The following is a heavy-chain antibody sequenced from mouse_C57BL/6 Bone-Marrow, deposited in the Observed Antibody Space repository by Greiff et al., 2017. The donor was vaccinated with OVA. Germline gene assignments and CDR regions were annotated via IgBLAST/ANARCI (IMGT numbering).Heavy chain of an antibody. Sequence: EVQLQQSGPELVKPGASVKISCKASGYTFTDYYMNWVKQSHGKSLEWIGDINPNNGGTSYNQKFKGKATLTVDKSSSTAYMELRSLTSEDSAVYYCARWKDYIWYFDVWGTGTTVTVSS. D-gene: IGHD2-12*01. V-gene: IGHV1-26*01. CDR1: GYTFTDYY. CDR2: INPNNGGT. J-gene: IGHJ1*03. CDR3: ARWKDYIWYFDV.